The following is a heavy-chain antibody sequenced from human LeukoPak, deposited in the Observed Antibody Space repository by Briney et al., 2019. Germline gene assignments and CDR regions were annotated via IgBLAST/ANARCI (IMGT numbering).Heavy chain of an antibody. D-gene: IGHD3-22*01. CDR2: IIPIFGTA. Sequence: SVKVSCKASGYTFINYGINWVRQAPGQGLEWMGGIIPIFGTANYAQKLQGRVTIIADKSTSTVYMELNSLKSEDAAVYYCARGWDYDSGGRPTAYVYWGQGTLVTVSS. CDR1: GYTFINYG. J-gene: IGHJ4*02. V-gene: IGHV1-69*06. CDR3: ARGWDYDSGGRPTAYVY.